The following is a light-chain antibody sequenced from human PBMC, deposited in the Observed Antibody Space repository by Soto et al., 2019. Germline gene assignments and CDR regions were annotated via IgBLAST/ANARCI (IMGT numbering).Light chain of an antibody. V-gene: IGLV2-14*01. CDR2: DVS. Sequence: QSVLTQPASVSRSPGQSTTISCPGTSSDVGGYNYVSWYQQHPGKVPKLMIYDVSYRPSGVSNRFSGSKSGNTASLTISGLQAEYETDYYCTSYTTSTTYVFRTGTKVTVL. J-gene: IGLJ1*01. CDR3: TSYTTSTTYV. CDR1: SSDVGGYNY.